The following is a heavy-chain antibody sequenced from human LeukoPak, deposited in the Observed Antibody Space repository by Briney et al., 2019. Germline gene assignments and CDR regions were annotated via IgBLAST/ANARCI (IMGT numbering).Heavy chain of an antibody. CDR3: ARDFGMNIVVVPSVFDY. D-gene: IGHD2-2*01. CDR2: INPNSGGT. CDR1: GYTLTDYY. Sequence: ASVKVSCKASGYTLTDYYMHWVRQAPGQGLEWMGWINPNSGGTNYAQKFQGRVTMTRDTSISTAYMELSRLTSDDTAVYYCARDFGMNIVVVPSVFDYWGQGTLVTVSS. V-gene: IGHV1-2*02. J-gene: IGHJ4*02.